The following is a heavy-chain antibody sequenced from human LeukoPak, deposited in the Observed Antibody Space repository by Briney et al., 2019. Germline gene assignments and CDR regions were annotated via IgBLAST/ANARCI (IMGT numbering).Heavy chain of an antibody. D-gene: IGHD6-13*01. CDR1: GGTFSSYA. CDR2: IIPIFGTA. Sequence: SVKVSCKASGGTFSSYAISWVRQAPGQGLEWMGGIIPIFGTANYAQKFQGRVTITTDESTSTAYMELSSLRSEDTAVYYCASQSKIAAAGFDYWGQGTLVTVTS. V-gene: IGHV1-69*05. CDR3: ASQSKIAAAGFDY. J-gene: IGHJ4*02.